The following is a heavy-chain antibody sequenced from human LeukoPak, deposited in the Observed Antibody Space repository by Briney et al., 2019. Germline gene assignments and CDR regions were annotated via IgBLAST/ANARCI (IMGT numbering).Heavy chain of an antibody. V-gene: IGHV3-11*03. Sequence: PGGSVRLSCAASGFTFSDYYMSWMRQAPGKGLEWVSYISSYNSYTNYAHTLKGRFTISRDNAKNSLHLQMNSLRAEDTAVYYCARAYGWLPGGMWGQGTLVTVSS. CDR1: GFTFSDYY. D-gene: IGHD5-12*01. CDR2: ISSYNSYT. J-gene: IGHJ4*02. CDR3: ARAYGWLPGGM.